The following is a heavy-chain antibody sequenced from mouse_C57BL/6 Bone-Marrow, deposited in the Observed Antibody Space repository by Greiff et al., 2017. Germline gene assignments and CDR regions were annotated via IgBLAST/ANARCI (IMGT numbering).Heavy chain of an antibody. CDR3: VRGDYYGSSFFDY. D-gene: IGHD1-1*01. V-gene: IGHV10-1*01. CDR2: IRSKSNNYAT. Sequence: EVQVVESGGGLVQPKGSLKLSCAASGFSFNTYAMNWVRQAPGKGLEWVARIRSKSNNYATYYADSVKDRFTISRDDSESMLYLQMNNLKTEDTAMYYCVRGDYYGSSFFDYWGQGTTLTVAS. CDR1: GFSFNTYA. J-gene: IGHJ2*01.